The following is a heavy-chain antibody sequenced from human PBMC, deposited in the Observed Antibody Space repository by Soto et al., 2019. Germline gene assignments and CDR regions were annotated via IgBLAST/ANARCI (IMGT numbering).Heavy chain of an antibody. Sequence: EVPLLESGGGLVQPGGSLRLSCAASGFTFSSYAMSWVRQAPGKGLEWVSAISGSGGGTYYAASVKGRFTISRDNSENTLYLQMNSLRAEDTAVYYCAKCMTTVTTFPFDIWGQGTMVTVSS. V-gene: IGHV3-23*01. D-gene: IGHD4-17*01. CDR1: GFTFSSYA. J-gene: IGHJ3*02. CDR3: AKCMTTVTTFPFDI. CDR2: ISGSGGGT.